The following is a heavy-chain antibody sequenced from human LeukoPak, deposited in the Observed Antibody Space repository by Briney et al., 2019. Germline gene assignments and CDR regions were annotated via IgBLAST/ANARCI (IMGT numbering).Heavy chain of an antibody. CDR1: GFTFSSYG. J-gene: IGHJ4*02. CDR2: IWFDGTNR. Sequence: GRSLRLSCAASGFTFSSYGMHWVRQAPGKGLEWVAVIWFDGTNRYCGDSVKGRFTISRDNSKNTLYLQMNSLRAEDTAVYYCARDIYDSSGYHYFDYWGQGTLVTVST. D-gene: IGHD3-22*01. V-gene: IGHV3-33*01. CDR3: ARDIYDSSGYHYFDY.